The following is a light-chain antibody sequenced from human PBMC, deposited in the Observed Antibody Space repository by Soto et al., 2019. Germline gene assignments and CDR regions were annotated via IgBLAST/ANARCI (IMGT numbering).Light chain of an antibody. CDR1: QSLSTN. CDR3: QQRSNWPPIT. Sequence: IVMTQSPDTLSVSPGERATPSCRASQSLSTNLAWYQQKPGQAPRLLIYGASTRATGIPARFSGSGSGTEFTLTISSLQSEDFAVYYCQQRSNWPPITFGQGTRLEIK. J-gene: IGKJ5*01. CDR2: GAS. V-gene: IGKV3-15*01.